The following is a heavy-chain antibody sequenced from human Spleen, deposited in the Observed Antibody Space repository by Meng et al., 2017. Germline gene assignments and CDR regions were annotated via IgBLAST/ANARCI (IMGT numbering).Heavy chain of an antibody. CDR3: ARDPNSGWYTYFDY. Sequence: SLKISCAASGFTFDDYAMHWVRQAPGKGLEWVSGISWNSGSIGYADSVKGRFTISRDNAKNSLYLQMNSLRAEDTAVYYCARDPNSGWYTYFDYWGQGTLVTVSS. CDR2: ISWNSGSI. J-gene: IGHJ4*02. D-gene: IGHD6-19*01. CDR1: GFTFDDYA. V-gene: IGHV3-9*01.